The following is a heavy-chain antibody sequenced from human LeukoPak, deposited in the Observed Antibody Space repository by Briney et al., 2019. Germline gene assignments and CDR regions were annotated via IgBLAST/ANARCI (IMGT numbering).Heavy chain of an antibody. CDR1: GYSISSGYY. V-gene: IGHV4-38-2*01. J-gene: IGHJ5*02. Sequence: SETLSLTCAVSGYSISSGYYWGWIRQPPGKGLEWMGSIYHSGSTYYNPSLKSRVTISVDTSKNQFSLKLSSVTAADTAVYYCARHGYRSGPNNWFDPLGQGTLVTVSS. D-gene: IGHD3-3*01. CDR3: ARHGYRSGPNNWFDP. CDR2: IYHSGST.